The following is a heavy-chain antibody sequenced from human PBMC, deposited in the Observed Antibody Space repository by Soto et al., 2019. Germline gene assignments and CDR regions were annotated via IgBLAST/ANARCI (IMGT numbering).Heavy chain of an antibody. V-gene: IGHV3-30*18. CDR2: ISYDGSNK. J-gene: IGHJ4*02. CDR3: AKDVAAAGEY. Sequence: QVQLVESGGGVVQPGRSLRLSCAASGFTFSSYGMLWVRQAPGKGLEWVAVISYDGSNKYYADSVKGRFTISRDNSKNTLYLKMISLRAEDTAVYYCAKDVAAAGEYWGQGTLVTVSS. D-gene: IGHD6-13*01. CDR1: GFTFSSYG.